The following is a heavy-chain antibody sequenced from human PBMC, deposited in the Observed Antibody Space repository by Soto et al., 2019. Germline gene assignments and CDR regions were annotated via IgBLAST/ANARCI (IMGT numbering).Heavy chain of an antibody. CDR3: AREWELWFDY. Sequence: QVQLVESGGGVVQPGRSLRLSCAASGFTFSTYGMHWVRQAPGKGLEWVAVISYDGSNKYYADSVKGRFTISRDNSKNTLYLQMNSLRAEDTAVFYCAREWELWFDYWGQGTLVTVSS. D-gene: IGHD1-26*01. V-gene: IGHV3-30*19. CDR2: ISYDGSNK. CDR1: GFTFSTYG. J-gene: IGHJ4*02.